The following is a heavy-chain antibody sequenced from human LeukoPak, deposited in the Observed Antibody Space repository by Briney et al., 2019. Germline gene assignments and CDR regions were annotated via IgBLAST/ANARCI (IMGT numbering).Heavy chain of an antibody. V-gene: IGHV4-30-4*08. CDR2: IYYSGST. J-gene: IGHJ5*02. Sequence: PSQTLSLTRTVSGGSISSGDYYWSWIRQPPGKGLEWIGYIYYSGSTYYNPSLKSRVTISVDTSKNQFSLKLSSVTAAGTAVYYCARGRNIVVVPAAIGGAWFDPWGQGTLVTVSS. CDR1: GGSISSGDYY. D-gene: IGHD2-2*01. CDR3: ARGRNIVVVPAAIGGAWFDP.